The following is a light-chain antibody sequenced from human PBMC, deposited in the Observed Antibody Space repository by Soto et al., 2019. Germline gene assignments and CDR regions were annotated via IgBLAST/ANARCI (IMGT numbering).Light chain of an antibody. CDR3: QXXNNWLRT. Sequence: EIVMTQSPATLSVSPGERATLSCRASQSVSSNLAWYQQKPGQAPRLLIYGASTRATGIPARFSGSGSGTEFTLTISRLQSEDFAVYYCQXXNNWLRTFGQGTKVEIK. J-gene: IGKJ1*01. V-gene: IGKV3-15*01. CDR1: QSVSSN. CDR2: GAS.